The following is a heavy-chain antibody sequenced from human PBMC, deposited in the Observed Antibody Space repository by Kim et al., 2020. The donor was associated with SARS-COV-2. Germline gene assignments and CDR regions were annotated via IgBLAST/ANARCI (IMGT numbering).Heavy chain of an antibody. D-gene: IGHD1-26*01. CDR3: ARGYRVGAPRPLYGMDV. V-gene: IGHV4-59*01. Sequence: SETLSLTCTVSGGSISSYYWSWIRQPPGKGLEWIGYIYYSGSTNYNPSLKSRVTISVDTSKNQFSLKLSSVTAADTAVYYCARGYRVGAPRPLYGMDVWGQGTTVTVSS. CDR1: GGSISSYY. J-gene: IGHJ6*02. CDR2: IYYSGST.